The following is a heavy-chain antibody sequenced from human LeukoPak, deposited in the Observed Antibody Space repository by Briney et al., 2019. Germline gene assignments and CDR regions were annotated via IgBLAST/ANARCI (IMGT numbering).Heavy chain of an antibody. D-gene: IGHD2-8*02. J-gene: IGHJ4*02. V-gene: IGHV3-74*01. CDR1: GFRFSNYW. CDR3: ARDMETGGRAFDS. Sequence: PGGSLRLSCAASGFRFSNYWIHGVRQAPAKGLVWVSRIRTDGGSTAYADFVKGRFTTSRDNAKNTVYLQMNSLRADDTAVYYCARDMETGGRAFDSWGQGTLVTVSS. CDR2: IRTDGGST.